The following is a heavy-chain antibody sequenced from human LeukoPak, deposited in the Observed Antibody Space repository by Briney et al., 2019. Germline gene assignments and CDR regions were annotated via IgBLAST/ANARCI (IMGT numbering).Heavy chain of an antibody. D-gene: IGHD3-10*01. CDR2: IYYSGST. Sequence: ETLSLTCTVSGGSISTYYWSWIRQPPGKGLEWIGCIYYSGSTDYNPSLKSRVTISVGTSKNQFSLKLTSVTAADTAVYYCARVVRGAYGSGTYYWYFDLWGRGTLVTVSS. CDR3: ARVVRGAYGSGTYYWYFDL. CDR1: GGSISTYY. J-gene: IGHJ2*01. V-gene: IGHV4-59*01.